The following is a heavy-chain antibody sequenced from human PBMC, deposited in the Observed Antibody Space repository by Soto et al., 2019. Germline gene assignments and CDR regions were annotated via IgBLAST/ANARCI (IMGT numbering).Heavy chain of an antibody. CDR3: ARLSGDHSAFFSYGMDA. V-gene: IGHV3-33*01. D-gene: IGHD2-21*01. CDR2: IWYDGSSQ. Sequence: PGGSLRLSCAASGFNFRNHGMHWVRQAPGKGLEWVAVIWYDGSSQYYADSVKGRFTISRDNARNTLSLQMNSLRADDTAVYYCARLSGDHSAFFSYGMDAWGQGTTVTVSS. J-gene: IGHJ6*02. CDR1: GFNFRNHG.